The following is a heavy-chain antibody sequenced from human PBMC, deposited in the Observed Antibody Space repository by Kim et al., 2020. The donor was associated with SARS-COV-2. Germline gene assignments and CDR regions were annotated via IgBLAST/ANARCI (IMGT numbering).Heavy chain of an antibody. V-gene: IGHV3-33*01. CDR2: IWYDGSNK. Sequence: GGSLRLSCAASGFTFSSYGMHWVRQAPGKGLEWVAVIWYDGSNKYYADSVKGRFTISRDNSKNTLYLQMNSLRAEDTAVYYCARARADGSYYYYYYYYMDVWGKGTTVTVSS. J-gene: IGHJ6*03. CDR3: ARARADGSYYYYYYYYMDV. D-gene: IGHD1-26*01. CDR1: GFTFSSYG.